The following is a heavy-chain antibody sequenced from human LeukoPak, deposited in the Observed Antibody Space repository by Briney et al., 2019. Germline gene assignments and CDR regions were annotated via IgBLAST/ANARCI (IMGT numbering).Heavy chain of an antibody. V-gene: IGHV4-59*01. Sequence: SETLSLTCTVSGGSISSYYWSWIRQPPGKGLEWIGYIYYSGSTNYNPSLKSRVTISVDTSKNQFSLKLSSVTAADTAVYYCARGTADSSSFPDFDYWGQGTLVTVSS. J-gene: IGHJ4*02. D-gene: IGHD6-6*01. CDR3: ARGTADSSSFPDFDY. CDR1: GGSISSYY. CDR2: IYYSGST.